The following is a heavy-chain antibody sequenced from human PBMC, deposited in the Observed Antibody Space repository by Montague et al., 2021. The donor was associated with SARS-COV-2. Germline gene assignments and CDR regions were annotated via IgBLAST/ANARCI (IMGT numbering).Heavy chain of an antibody. D-gene: IGHD3-22*01. CDR3: AKSPPLDSSGFYSAH. V-gene: IGHV3-11*03. CDR2: ISSSGFT. Sequence: SLRLSCAASGFSFSDYYMNWIRQAPGKGLEWLSYISSSGFTNYADSVKGRFTVSRDNAKNSLFLQMDNLRVDDTAVYYCAKSPPLDSSGFYSAHWGQGALVTVSS. J-gene: IGHJ4*02. CDR1: GFSFSDYY.